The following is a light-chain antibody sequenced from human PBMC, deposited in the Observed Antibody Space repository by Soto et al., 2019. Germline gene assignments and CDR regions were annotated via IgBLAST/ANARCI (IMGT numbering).Light chain of an antibody. CDR1: SGSIASTY. CDR2: DDK. CDR3: HSYHLNNQGV. Sequence: NFMLTQPHSVSESPGKTVTISCTRSSGSIASTYVQWYQQRPGRVPTIVIYDDKQRPSGVPDRFSGSVDRTSNSASLTISGLKTEEEADSYCHSYHLNNQGVFGGGTQLTV. V-gene: IGLV6-57*04. J-gene: IGLJ3*02.